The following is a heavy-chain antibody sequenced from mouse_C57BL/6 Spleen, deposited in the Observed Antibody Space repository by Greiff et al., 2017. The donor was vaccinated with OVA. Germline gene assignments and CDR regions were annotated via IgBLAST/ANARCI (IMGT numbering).Heavy chain of an antibody. CDR1: GFSFNTYA. J-gene: IGHJ4*01. Sequence: EVKLMESGGGLVQPKGSLKLSCAASGFSFNTYAMNWVRQAPGKGLEWVARIRSKSNNYATYYADSVKDRFTISRDDSESMLYLQMNNLKTEDTAMYYCVRHGWLGDAMDYWGQGTSVTVSS. D-gene: IGHD2-3*01. CDR2: IRSKSNNYAT. V-gene: IGHV10-1*01. CDR3: VRHGWLGDAMDY.